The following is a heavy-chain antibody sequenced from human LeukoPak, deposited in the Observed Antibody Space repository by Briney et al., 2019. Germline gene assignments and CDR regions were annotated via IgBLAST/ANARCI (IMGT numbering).Heavy chain of an antibody. CDR1: GGSITNYN. CDR3: ARRRVGDLTVGSDTWFDP. CDR2: ISDSGST. Sequence: SETLSLTCTVSGGSITNYNWNWIRQPPGKGLEWIGYISDSGSTNYNPSLQSRVTISVDTSKNQFSLKLSSVTASDTAVYYCARRRVGDLTVGSDTWFDPWGQGALVAVSS. V-gene: IGHV4-59*08. J-gene: IGHJ5*02. D-gene: IGHD2-15*01.